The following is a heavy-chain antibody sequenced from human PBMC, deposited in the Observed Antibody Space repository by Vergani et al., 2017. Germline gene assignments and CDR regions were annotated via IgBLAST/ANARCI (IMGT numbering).Heavy chain of an antibody. D-gene: IGHD4-17*01. J-gene: IGHJ6*02. V-gene: IGHV1-69*01. CDR2: IIPIFGTA. Sequence: QVQLVQSGAELKKPGSSVKVSCKASGCTFSSYAISWVRQAPGQGLEWMGGIIPIFGTANYAQKFQGRVTITADESTSTAYMELSSLRSEDTALYSSARPTVTTGGYYYYYGMDVWGQGTTVTVSS. CDR1: GCTFSSYA. CDR3: ARPTVTTGGYYYYYGMDV.